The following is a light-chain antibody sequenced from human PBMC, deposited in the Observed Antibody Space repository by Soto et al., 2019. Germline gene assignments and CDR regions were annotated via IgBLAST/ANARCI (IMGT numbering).Light chain of an antibody. CDR3: QQYGNSPPT. CDR1: QSVGSN. Sequence: EIVMTQSPATLSVSPGERVTLSCRARQSVGSNLAWYQQKPGQAPRLLIYGASTRATGIPARFSGSGSETEFTLTISRLEPEDFAVYYCQQYGNSPPTFGQGTKVDI. J-gene: IGKJ1*01. CDR2: GAS. V-gene: IGKV3-15*01.